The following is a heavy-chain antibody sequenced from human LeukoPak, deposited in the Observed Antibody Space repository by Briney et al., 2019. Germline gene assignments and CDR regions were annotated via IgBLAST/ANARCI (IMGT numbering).Heavy chain of an antibody. CDR1: GFTFSDHA. V-gene: IGHV3-23*01. D-gene: IGHD6-13*01. CDR3: ARDGIAAVDFDY. Sequence: PGGSLRLSCAASGFTFSDHAMSWVRQAPAKGLEWVSSINGNGGGSYYIDSVKGRFTVSRDNAKNTLYLQMNSLRAEDTAVYYCARDGIAAVDFDYWGQGILVTAAS. CDR2: INGNGGGS. J-gene: IGHJ4*02.